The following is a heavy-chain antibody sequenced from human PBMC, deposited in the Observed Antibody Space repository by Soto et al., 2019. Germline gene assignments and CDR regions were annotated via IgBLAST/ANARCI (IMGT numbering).Heavy chain of an antibody. CDR1: GASISGGGHY. Sequence: QVQLQESGPGLVKPSQTLSLTCNVSGASISGGGHYWTWIRQPPGKGLEWIGYSYGSANTYYRQSHKSRVTISVDKSKNQLSLKLSSVTAADTAVYYCARALGGVATLDYWGQGTLVTVSS. D-gene: IGHD5-12*01. J-gene: IGHJ4*02. CDR3: ARALGGVATLDY. CDR2: SYGSANT. V-gene: IGHV4-30-4*01.